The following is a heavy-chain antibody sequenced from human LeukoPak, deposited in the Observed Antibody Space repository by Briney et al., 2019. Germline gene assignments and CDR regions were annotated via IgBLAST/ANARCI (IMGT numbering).Heavy chain of an antibody. J-gene: IGHJ5*02. V-gene: IGHV4-59*01. Sequence: SETLSLTCNVSGGSIRGYYWSWIRQPPGKGLEWIGYIYSSGSTNYNPSLKSRVTMSVDTSKNQFSLKVSSVTAADTAVYYCARGRKVTILRYFDWLTGVNWFDPWGQGTLVTVSS. CDR2: IYSSGST. CDR3: ARGRKVTILRYFDWLTGVNWFDP. CDR1: GGSIRGYY. D-gene: IGHD3-9*01.